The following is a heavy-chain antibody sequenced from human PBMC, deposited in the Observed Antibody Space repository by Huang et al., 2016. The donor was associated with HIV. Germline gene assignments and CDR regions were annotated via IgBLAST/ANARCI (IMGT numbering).Heavy chain of an antibody. V-gene: IGHV3-30*18. CDR3: AKDGRGSGTYYDYFEY. CDR2: ISYYGRSK. Sequence: QVQLVESGGGVVQPGRSLRLSCAAFGFTFNKFDMHWVRQAPVTGWEWVAIISYYGRSKYHADAVKGRFTISRDNSKNTVYLQMNSLRVEDTAVYYCAKDGRGSGTYYDYFEYWGQGTLVTVSS. J-gene: IGHJ4*02. D-gene: IGHD1-26*01. CDR1: GFTFNKFD.